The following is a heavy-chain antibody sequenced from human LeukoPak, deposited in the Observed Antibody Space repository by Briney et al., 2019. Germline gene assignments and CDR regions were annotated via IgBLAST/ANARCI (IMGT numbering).Heavy chain of an antibody. V-gene: IGHV1-2*02. CDR3: ARGVGTSWFDP. CDR1: GYTFIDYY. CDR2: INPKSGGA. Sequence: ASVKVSYKAYGYTFIDYYMHWVRQAPGQGLEWMGWINPKSGGANFAEKFQGRVTMTRGTSIRTVYMELSRVTYDDTAVYCCARGVGTSWFDPWGQGTLVTVSS. D-gene: IGHD2-2*01. J-gene: IGHJ5*02.